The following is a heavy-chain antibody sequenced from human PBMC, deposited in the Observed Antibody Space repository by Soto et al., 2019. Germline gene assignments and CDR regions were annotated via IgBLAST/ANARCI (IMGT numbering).Heavy chain of an antibody. D-gene: IGHD3-22*01. CDR1: GYTFTSYA. V-gene: IGHV1-3*05. CDR2: INAGNGNT. J-gene: IGHJ4*02. Sequence: QVQLVQSGAEEKKPGASVKVSCKASGYTFTSYAMHWVRQAPGQRLEWMGWINAGNGNTKYSQKFQGRVTITRDTSASRGDMGLSSLRSEDTAVYYCARSSGYYLSDDCWGRVTLATVSS. CDR3: ARSSGYYLSDDC.